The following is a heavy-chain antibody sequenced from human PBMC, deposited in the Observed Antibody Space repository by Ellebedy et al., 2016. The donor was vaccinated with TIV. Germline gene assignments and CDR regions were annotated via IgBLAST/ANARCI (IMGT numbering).Heavy chain of an antibody. CDR2: INQGGSER. CDR3: ATDGSYGDYLSPAHAFEI. CDR1: GFSFRNYW. V-gene: IGHV3-7*01. J-gene: IGHJ3*02. Sequence: GESLKISCGTSGFSFRNYWMTWVRQAPGKGLEWVANINQGGSERHYVDSVKGRFTISRDNAKNSLYLEMNSLRAEDTAVYYCATDGSYGDYLSPAHAFEIWGQGTMVAVSS. D-gene: IGHD4-17*01.